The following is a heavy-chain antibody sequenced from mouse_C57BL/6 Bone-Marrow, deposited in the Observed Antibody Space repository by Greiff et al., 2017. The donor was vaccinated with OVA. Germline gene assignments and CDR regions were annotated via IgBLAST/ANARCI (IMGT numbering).Heavy chain of an antibody. CDR3: ARRGYYGSSSPYFDY. V-gene: IGHV5-6*02. CDR2: ISSGGSYT. J-gene: IGHJ2*01. Sequence: EVKLMESGGDLVKPGGSLKLSCAASGFTFSSYGMSWVRQTPDKRLEWVATISSGGSYTYYPDSVKGRFTISRDNAKNTLYLQMTSPKSEDTAMYYCARRGYYGSSSPYFDYWGQGTTLTVSS. D-gene: IGHD1-1*01. CDR1: GFTFSSYG.